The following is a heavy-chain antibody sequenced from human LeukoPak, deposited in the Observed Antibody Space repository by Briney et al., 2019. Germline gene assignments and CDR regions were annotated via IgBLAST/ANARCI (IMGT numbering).Heavy chain of an antibody. Sequence: SETLSLTCTVSGGSISNVDYYWSWIRQPPGKGLEWIGYIYYSGSTYYNPSLKSRVTISVDTSKKQFSLKLSSVTAADTAVYYCPRRGKGGRAFDIWGQGTMVTVSS. J-gene: IGHJ3*02. V-gene: IGHV4-30-4*08. CDR2: IYYSGST. CDR1: GGSISNVDYY. D-gene: IGHD2-15*01. CDR3: PRRGKGGRAFDI.